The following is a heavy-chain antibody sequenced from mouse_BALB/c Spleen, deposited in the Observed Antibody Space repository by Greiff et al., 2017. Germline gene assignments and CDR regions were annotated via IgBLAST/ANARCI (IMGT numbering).Heavy chain of an antibody. D-gene: IGHD2-3*01. CDR1: GFSLSRYS. Sequence: VKVVESGPGLVAPSQSLSITCTVSGFSLSRYSVHWVRQPPGKGLEWLGMIWGGGSTDYNSALKSRLSISKDNSKSQVFLKMNSLQTDDTAMYYCARENDGYFGGFAYWGQGTLVTVSA. CDR3: ARENDGYFGGFAY. J-gene: IGHJ3*01. CDR2: IWGGGST. V-gene: IGHV2-6-4*01.